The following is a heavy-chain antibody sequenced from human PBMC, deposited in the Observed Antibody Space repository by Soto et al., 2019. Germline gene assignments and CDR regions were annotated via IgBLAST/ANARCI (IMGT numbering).Heavy chain of an antibody. V-gene: IGHV4-34*01. Sequence: SETLSLTCAVYGGSFSGYYWSWIRQPPGKGLEWIGEINHSGSTNYNPSLKSRVTISVDTSKNQFSLKLSSVTAADTAVYYCARGVMYDFWSGYPFDYWGQGTLVTVSS. J-gene: IGHJ4*02. D-gene: IGHD3-3*01. CDR2: INHSGST. CDR3: ARGVMYDFWSGYPFDY. CDR1: GGSFSGYY.